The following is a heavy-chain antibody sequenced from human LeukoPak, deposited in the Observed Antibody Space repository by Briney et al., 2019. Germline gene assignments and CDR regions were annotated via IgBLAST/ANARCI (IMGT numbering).Heavy chain of an antibody. V-gene: IGHV1-69*05. CDR1: GGTFSSYA. CDR2: IIPIFGTA. J-gene: IGHJ5*02. CDR3: AQYSSGYHKWFDP. D-gene: IGHD3-22*01. Sequence: ASVKVSCKASGGTFSSYAISWVRQAPGQGLEWMGGIIPIFGTANYAQKFQGRVTITTDESTSTAYMELSSLRSEDTAVYYCAQYSSGYHKWFDPWGPGTLVTVSS.